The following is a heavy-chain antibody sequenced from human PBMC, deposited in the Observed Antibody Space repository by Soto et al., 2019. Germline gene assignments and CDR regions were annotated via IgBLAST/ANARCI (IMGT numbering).Heavy chain of an antibody. CDR2: IYSGGST. CDR3: ARDYCGCNSRYCDL. J-gene: IGHJ2*01. CDR1: GFTVSRHY. Sequence: EVQLVESGGGLVQPGGSLRLSCAASGFTVSRHYMSWVRQAPGQGLEWVSVIYSGGSTYYTDSVKGRFTISRDNSKNTLFLQMNSLRAEDTDVYYCARDYCGCNSRYCDLWGRGTLVTVSS. V-gene: IGHV3-66*01. D-gene: IGHD2-21*02.